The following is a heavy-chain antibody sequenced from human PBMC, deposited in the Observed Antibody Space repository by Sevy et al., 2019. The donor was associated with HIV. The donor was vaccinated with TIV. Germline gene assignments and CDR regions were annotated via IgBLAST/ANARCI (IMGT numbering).Heavy chain of an antibody. V-gene: IGHV3-30-3*01. Sequence: GGSLRLSCAASGFTLSSYAMHWVRQAPGKGLEGVAVISYDGSNKYYADSVKGRFTISRDNSKNTLYLQMNSLRAEDTAVYYCARDKAVGATDYWGQGTLVTVSS. CDR1: GFTLSSYA. D-gene: IGHD1-26*01. J-gene: IGHJ4*02. CDR2: ISYDGSNK. CDR3: ARDKAVGATDY.